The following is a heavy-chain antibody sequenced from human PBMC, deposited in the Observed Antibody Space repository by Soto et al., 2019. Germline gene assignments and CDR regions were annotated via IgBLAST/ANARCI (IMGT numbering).Heavy chain of an antibody. CDR3: ARGFTYYYDSSGYYYEKSDSGQDFDY. CDR2: INAGNGNT. V-gene: IGHV1-3*01. CDR1: GYTFTSYA. J-gene: IGHJ4*02. D-gene: IGHD3-22*01. Sequence: ASVKVSCKASGYTFTSYAMHWVRQAPGQRLEWMGWINAGNGNTKYSQKFQGRVTITRDTSASTAYMELSSLRSEDTAVYYCARGFTYYYDSSGYYYEKSDSGQDFDYWGQGTLVTVS.